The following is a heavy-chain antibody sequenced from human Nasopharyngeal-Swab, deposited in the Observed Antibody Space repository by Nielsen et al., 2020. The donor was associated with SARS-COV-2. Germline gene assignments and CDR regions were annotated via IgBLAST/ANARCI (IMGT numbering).Heavy chain of an antibody. Sequence: GESLKISCWGSGYSFSSYWIGWVRQMPGKGLEWMGVIYPGDSDTRYSPSFQGQVTISVDKSITTAYLQWSSLKASDTAMYYCARGATVTTFYYCGMDVWGQGTTVTVSS. CDR1: GYSFSSYW. J-gene: IGHJ6*02. D-gene: IGHD4-17*01. V-gene: IGHV5-51*01. CDR2: IYPGDSDT. CDR3: ARGATVTTFYYCGMDV.